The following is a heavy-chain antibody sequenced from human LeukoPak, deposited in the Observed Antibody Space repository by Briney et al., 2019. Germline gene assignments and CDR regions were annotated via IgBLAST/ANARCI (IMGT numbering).Heavy chain of an antibody. CDR2: IDPSGGST. CDR1: GYTFTSYY. D-gene: IGHD6-13*01. J-gene: IGHJ4*02. V-gene: IGHV1-46*01. Sequence: PEASVKVSCKASGYTFTSYYMHWVRQAPGQGLEWLGFIDPSGGSTTYAQNFRGRVTLTRDLSTSTLYMDLSSLTSEDTAIYYCAREAGDSDYWGQGTLVTVSS. CDR3: AREAGDSDY.